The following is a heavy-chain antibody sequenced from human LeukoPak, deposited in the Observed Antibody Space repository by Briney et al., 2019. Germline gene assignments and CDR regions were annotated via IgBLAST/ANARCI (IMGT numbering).Heavy chain of an antibody. CDR2: ISAYNGNT. V-gene: IGHV1-18*01. J-gene: IGHJ4*02. Sequence: GASVKVSCKASGATFSNYAISWVRQAPGQGLEWMGWISAYNGNTNYAQKLQGRVTMTTDTSTSTAYMELRSLRSDDTAVYYCARNRAKNYDSSGYNYDYWGQGTLVTVSS. CDR3: ARNRAKNYDSSGYNYDY. D-gene: IGHD3-22*01. CDR1: GATFSNYA.